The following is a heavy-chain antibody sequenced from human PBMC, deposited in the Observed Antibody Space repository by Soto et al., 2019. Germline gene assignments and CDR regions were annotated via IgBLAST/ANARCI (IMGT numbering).Heavy chain of an antibody. CDR2: INPKSGGT. V-gene: IGHV1-2*04. Sequence: VSLGGSCKSSGYIFTDYHIHWVRQAPAQALELLGRINPKSGGTSTAQKFQGWVTMTTDTSISTASMELTRLTSDDTAIYYCARGDSTDCSNGVCSFFYNHDMDVWGQGTTVTVSS. CDR1: GYIFTDYH. D-gene: IGHD2-8*01. CDR3: ARGDSTDCSNGVCSFFYNHDMDV. J-gene: IGHJ6*02.